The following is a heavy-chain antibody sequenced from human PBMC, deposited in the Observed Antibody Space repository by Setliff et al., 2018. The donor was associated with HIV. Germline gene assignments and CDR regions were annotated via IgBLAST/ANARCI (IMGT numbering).Heavy chain of an antibody. CDR2: IKSKTDGGTT. J-gene: IGHJ4*02. CDR3: TRATPDRSGYYYAADY. V-gene: IGHV3-15*01. CDR1: GFIFSNYV. D-gene: IGHD3-22*01. Sequence: GGSLRLSCAASGFIFSNYVMHWVRQTPGKGLEWVGRIKSKTDGGTTDYAAPVKGRFTISRDDSKNTLYLQMNSLKTEDTAVYYCTRATPDRSGYYYAADYWGQGILVTVSS.